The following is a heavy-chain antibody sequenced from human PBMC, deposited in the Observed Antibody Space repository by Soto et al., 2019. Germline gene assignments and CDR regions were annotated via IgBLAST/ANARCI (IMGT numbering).Heavy chain of an antibody. CDR2: ISYDGSNK. D-gene: IGHD3-10*01. J-gene: IGHJ6*01. CDR1: GFIFSRYG. CDR3: AKDLGSGKPYYYYAMDV. Sequence: QGQLVESGGGVVQPGTSLRLSCEASGFIFSRYGMHWVRQAPGTGLEWVAVISYDGSNKYYAESVKGRFIISRDKSENTLYLQMNSLRAEDTAVYYCAKDLGSGKPYYYYAMDVW. V-gene: IGHV3-30*18.